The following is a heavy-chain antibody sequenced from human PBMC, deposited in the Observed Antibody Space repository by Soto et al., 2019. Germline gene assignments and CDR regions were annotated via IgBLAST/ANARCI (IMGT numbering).Heavy chain of an antibody. D-gene: IGHD3-16*01. CDR3: ARGRWGAFDL. V-gene: IGHV3-74*01. Sequence: DVQLVESGGGSVQPGGSLSLCCAATGFTFSYYWMHWVRQAPGKGLVWVSRIHSDGSSTTDADSVKGRFTISRDNAKNTLYLQMNSLRAEDTAVYYCARGRWGAFDLWGQGTMVTVAS. CDR2: IHSDGSST. CDR1: GFTFSYYW. J-gene: IGHJ3*01.